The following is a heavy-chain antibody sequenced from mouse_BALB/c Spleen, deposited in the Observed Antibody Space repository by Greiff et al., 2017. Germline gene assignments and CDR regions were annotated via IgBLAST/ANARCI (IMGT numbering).Heavy chain of an antibody. D-gene: IGHD1-1*01. V-gene: IGHV14-3*02. J-gene: IGHJ2*01. CDR3: ARNYGSTYYFDY. CDR1: GFNIKDTY. Sequence: VQLQQSGAELVKPGASVKLSCTASGFNIKDTYMHWVKQRPEQGLEWIGRIDPANGSTKYDPKFQGKATITADTSSNTAYLQLSSLTSEDTAVYYCARNYGSTYYFDYWGQGTTLTVSS. CDR2: IDPANGST.